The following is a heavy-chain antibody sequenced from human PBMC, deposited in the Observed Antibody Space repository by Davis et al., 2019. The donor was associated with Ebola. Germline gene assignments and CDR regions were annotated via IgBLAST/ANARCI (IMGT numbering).Heavy chain of an antibody. J-gene: IGHJ2*01. V-gene: IGHV4-59*12. CDR2: IYYSGST. CDR1: GGSISSYF. CDR3: ARVMVYAIEPWYFDL. Sequence: PSETLSLTCTVSGGSISSYFWSWIRQPPGKGLEWIGYIYYSGSTNYNPSLKSRVTISVDTSKNQFSLKLSSVTAADTAVYYCARVMVYAIEPWYFDLWGRGTLVTVSS. D-gene: IGHD2-8*01.